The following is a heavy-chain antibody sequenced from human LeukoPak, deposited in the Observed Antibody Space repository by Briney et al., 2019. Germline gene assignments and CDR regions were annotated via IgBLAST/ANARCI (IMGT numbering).Heavy chain of an antibody. Sequence: PGGSLRLSCAASRFTFSSYSMNWVRQAPGKGLEWVSSISSSGSYIYYADSVKGRFTISRDNAKNSLYLQMNSLRAEDTAVYYCAKTPLAVAPGDYFDCWGQGTLVTVSS. J-gene: IGHJ4*02. CDR1: RFTFSSYS. CDR2: ISSSGSYI. V-gene: IGHV3-21*04. CDR3: AKTPLAVAPGDYFDC. D-gene: IGHD6-19*01.